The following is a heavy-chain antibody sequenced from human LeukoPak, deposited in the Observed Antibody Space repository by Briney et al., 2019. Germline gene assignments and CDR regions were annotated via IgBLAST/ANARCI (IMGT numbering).Heavy chain of an antibody. CDR1: GFTSSTYS. D-gene: IGHD4/OR15-4a*01. V-gene: IGHV3-21*01. CDR3: ARQTIIYGDYSDY. Sequence: GGSLRLSCAASGFTSSTYSMNWVRQAPGKGLEWVSSITRSSSYIYYADSVKGRFTISRDNAKNSLFLQMNSLRAEDTAIYYCARQTIIYGDYSDYWGQGTLVTVSS. J-gene: IGHJ4*02. CDR2: ITRSSSYI.